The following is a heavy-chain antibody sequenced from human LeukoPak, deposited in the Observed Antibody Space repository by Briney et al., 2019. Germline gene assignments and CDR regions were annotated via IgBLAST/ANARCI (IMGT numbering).Heavy chain of an antibody. CDR2: IYYSGST. CDR3: ARVGVHGDFFFDY. CDR1: GGSVSSGSYY. D-gene: IGHD4-17*01. Sequence: TSETLSLTCTASGGSVSSGSYYWSWIRQPPGKGLEWIGYIYYSGSTNYNPSLKSRVTISVDTSKNQFSLKLSSVTAADTAVYYCARVGVHGDFFFDYWGQGTLVTVSS. J-gene: IGHJ4*02. V-gene: IGHV4-61*01.